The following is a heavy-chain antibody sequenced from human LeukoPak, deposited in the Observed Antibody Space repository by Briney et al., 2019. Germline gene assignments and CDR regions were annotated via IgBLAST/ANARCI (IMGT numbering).Heavy chain of an antibody. J-gene: IGHJ3*02. V-gene: IGHV3-66*01. CDR3: ARGDPDISFGVVGEAFDI. Sequence: GGSLRLSCAASGFTVSSNYMSWVRQAPGKGLEWVSVIYSGGSTYYADSVKGRFTISRDNAKNSVYLQMNSLRAEDTAVYYCARGDPDISFGVVGEAFDIWGQGTMVTVSS. CDR2: IYSGGST. CDR1: GFTVSSNY. D-gene: IGHD3-3*01.